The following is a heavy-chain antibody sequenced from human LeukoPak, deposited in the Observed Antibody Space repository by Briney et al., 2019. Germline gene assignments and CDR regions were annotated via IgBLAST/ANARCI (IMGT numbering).Heavy chain of an antibody. Sequence: GGSLRLSCAASGFTFSSSAMSWVRQAPGKGLEWVAVIWYDGSNKYHAESVKGRFTISRDNSKNTLYLQMNSLRAEDTAVYYCARESANAFDIWGQGTMATVSS. V-gene: IGHV3-33*08. J-gene: IGHJ3*02. CDR3: ARESANAFDI. CDR2: IWYDGSNK. CDR1: GFTFSSSA.